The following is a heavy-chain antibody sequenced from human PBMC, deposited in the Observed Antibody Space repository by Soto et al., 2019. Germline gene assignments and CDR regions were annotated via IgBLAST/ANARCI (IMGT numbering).Heavy chain of an antibody. V-gene: IGHV4-31*03. CDR3: ARSVDP. CDR2: IYYSGST. Sequence: NPSLTCTVSGGSISSDGYYWSWIRQHPGKGLEWIGYIYYSGSTYYNPSLKSRVTISVDTSKNQFSLKLSSVTAADTAVYYRARSVDPWGQGTLVTVSS. CDR1: GGSISSDGYY. J-gene: IGHJ5*02.